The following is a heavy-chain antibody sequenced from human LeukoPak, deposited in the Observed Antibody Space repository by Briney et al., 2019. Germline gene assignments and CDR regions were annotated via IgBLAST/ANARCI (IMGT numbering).Heavy chain of an antibody. CDR1: GGSISSYY. V-gene: IGHV4-59*01. CDR2: IYYSGST. J-gene: IGHJ4*02. D-gene: IGHD3-9*01. CDR3: ARWVDYDILTGYRLFDY. Sequence: SETLSLTCTVSGGSISSYYWSWIRQPPGKGLEWIGYIYYSGSTNYNPSLKSRVTISVDTSKNQFSLKLSSVTAADTAVYYCARWVDYDILTGYRLFDYWGQGTPVTVSS.